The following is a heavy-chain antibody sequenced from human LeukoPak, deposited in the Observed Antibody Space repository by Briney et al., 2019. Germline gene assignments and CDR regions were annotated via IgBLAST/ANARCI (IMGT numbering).Heavy chain of an antibody. J-gene: IGHJ4*02. CDR3: ARVASSSGWFPWYYFDY. CDR1: GYTFTSYA. V-gene: IGHV7-4-1*02. Sequence: GASVKVSCKASGYTFTSYAMNWVRQAPGQGLEWMGWINTNTGNPTYAQGFTGRFVFSLDTSVSTAYLQISSLKAEDTAVYYCARVASSSGWFPWYYFDYWGQGTLVTVSS. D-gene: IGHD6-19*01. CDR2: INTNTGNP.